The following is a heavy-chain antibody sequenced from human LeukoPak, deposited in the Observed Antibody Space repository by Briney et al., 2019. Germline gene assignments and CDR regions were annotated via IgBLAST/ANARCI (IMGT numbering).Heavy chain of an antibody. CDR2: TYFRSKWYN. Sequence: SQTLSLTCDISGDSVSSNSAAWNWTRQSPSRGLEWLGRTYFRSKWYNDYAPSVKSRIVVNPDTSKNRFSLQLNSVTPEDTAVYYCVRDPGNWFDPWGQGILVTVSP. CDR3: VRDPGNWFDP. D-gene: IGHD2-8*02. V-gene: IGHV6-1*01. J-gene: IGHJ5*02. CDR1: GDSVSSNSAA.